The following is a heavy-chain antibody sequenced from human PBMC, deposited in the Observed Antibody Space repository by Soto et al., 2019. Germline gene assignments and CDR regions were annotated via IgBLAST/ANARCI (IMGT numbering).Heavy chain of an antibody. CDR2: INSEGSST. D-gene: IGHD1-26*01. CDR1: GFTISGHW. Sequence: EVQLVESGGGLVQPGGSLRLSCAASGFTISGHWMHWVRQVPGKGLVWVSRINSEGSSTSYADSVKGRFIISRDNAKNTLFLQMNSLRAEDTAVYYCASSYSGTYGCFDPGGQGTLVTVSS. CDR3: ASSYSGTYGCFDP. J-gene: IGHJ5*02. V-gene: IGHV3-74*01.